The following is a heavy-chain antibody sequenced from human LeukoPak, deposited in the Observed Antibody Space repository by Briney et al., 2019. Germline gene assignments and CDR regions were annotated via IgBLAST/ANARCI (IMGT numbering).Heavy chain of an antibody. CDR1: GFTFSSYS. D-gene: IGHD3-22*01. J-gene: IGHJ4*02. CDR2: ISSSSSYI. Sequence: GGSLRLSCAASGFTFSSYSMNWVRQAPGKGLEWVSSISSSSSYIYYADSVKGRFTISRDNAKNSLYPQMNSLRAEDTAVYYCARDPTSVYYDSSDYWGQGTLVTVSS. CDR3: ARDPTSVYYDSSDY. V-gene: IGHV3-21*01.